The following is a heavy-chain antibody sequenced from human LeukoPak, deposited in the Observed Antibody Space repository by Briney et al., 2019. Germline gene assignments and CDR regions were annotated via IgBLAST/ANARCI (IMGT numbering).Heavy chain of an antibody. V-gene: IGHV3-21*01. CDR1: GFTFSSYS. CDR2: ISSSSSYI. CDR3: AKGAGIYPTFDDY. Sequence: GGSLRLSCAASGFTFSSYSMNWVRQAPGKGLEWVSSISSSSSYIYHADSVKGRFTISRDNAKNSLYLQMNSLRAEDTAVYYCAKGAGIYPTFDDYWGQGTLVTVSS. J-gene: IGHJ4*02. D-gene: IGHD3-16*02.